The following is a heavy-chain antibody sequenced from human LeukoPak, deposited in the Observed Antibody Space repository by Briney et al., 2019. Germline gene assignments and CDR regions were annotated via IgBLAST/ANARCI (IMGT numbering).Heavy chain of an antibody. V-gene: IGHV3-23*01. Sequence: GGSLRLSCAASGFTFSSYAMSWVRQAPGKGLEWVSAISGSGGSTYYADSVKGRLTISRDNSKNALYLQMSSLRADDTAIYYCTKQGYCSGAICHGDYYYGMDVWGQGTTVTVSS. D-gene: IGHD2-15*01. CDR2: ISGSGGST. CDR1: GFTFSSYA. J-gene: IGHJ6*02. CDR3: TKQGYCSGAICHGDYYYGMDV.